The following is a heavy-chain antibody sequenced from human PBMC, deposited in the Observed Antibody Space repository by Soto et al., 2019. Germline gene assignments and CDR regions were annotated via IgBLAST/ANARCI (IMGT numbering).Heavy chain of an antibody. V-gene: IGHV3-30*18. D-gene: IGHD4-17*01. Sequence: VQLVESGGGLVQPGGSLRLSCAASGFTFSSYGMHWVRQAPGKGLEWVAVISYDGSNKYYADSVKGRFTISRDNSKNTLYLQMNSLRAEDTAVYYCAKEGSVTSNYFDYWGQGTLVTVSS. CDR1: GFTFSSYG. CDR2: ISYDGSNK. J-gene: IGHJ4*02. CDR3: AKEGSVTSNYFDY.